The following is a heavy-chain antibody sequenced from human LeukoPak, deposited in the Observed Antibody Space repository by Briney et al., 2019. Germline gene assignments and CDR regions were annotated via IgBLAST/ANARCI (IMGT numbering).Heavy chain of an antibody. CDR3: TRVNEAAAGPYYYYYMDV. V-gene: IGHV3-49*04. CDR2: IRSKAYGGTT. D-gene: IGHD6-13*01. CDR1: GFTFGDYA. J-gene: IGHJ6*03. Sequence: GGSLRLSCTASGFTFGDYAMSWVRQAPGKGLEWVGFIRSKAYGGTTEYAASVKGRFTISRDDSKSIAYLQMNSLKTEGTAVYYCTRVNEAAAGPYYYYYMDVWGKGTTVTISS.